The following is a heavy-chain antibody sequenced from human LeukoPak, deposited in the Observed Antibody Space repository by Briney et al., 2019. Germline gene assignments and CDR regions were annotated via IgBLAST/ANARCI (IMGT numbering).Heavy chain of an antibody. J-gene: IGHJ4*02. CDR2: IYYSGST. V-gene: IGHV4-59*01. CDR3: ARGRGAAAI. Sequence: SSETLSLTCTVSGGSISSYYWSWIRQPPGKGLEWIGYIYYSGSTNYNPSLKSRVTISVDTSKNQFSLKLSSETAADTAVYYCARGRGAAAIWGQGTLVTVSS. CDR1: GGSISSYY. D-gene: IGHD6-13*01.